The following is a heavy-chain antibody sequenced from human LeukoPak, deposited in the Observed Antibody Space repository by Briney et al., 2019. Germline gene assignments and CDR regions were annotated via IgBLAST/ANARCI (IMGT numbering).Heavy chain of an antibody. CDR1: GYTFTGYY. D-gene: IGHD1-26*01. V-gene: IGHV1-2*02. J-gene: IGHJ6*03. CDR2: INPNSGGT. CDR3: ARKSGSYRDYYYHYMDV. Sequence: ASVKVSCKASGYTFTGYYMHWVRQAPGQGLEWMGWINPNSGGTNYAKKFQGRVTMTRNTSISTAYMELSSLRSEDTAVYYCARKSGSYRDYYYHYMDVWGKGTTVTISS.